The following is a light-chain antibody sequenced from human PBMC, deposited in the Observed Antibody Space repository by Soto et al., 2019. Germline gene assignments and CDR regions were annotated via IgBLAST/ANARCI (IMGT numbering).Light chain of an antibody. Sequence: AIHMTQSPSSLSASVGDSVTITCRSSQGIGNDLGWYQQRPGKAPKLLIYAASTLQSGVPSRFGGSGSGTDFTLTISSLQPEDSATYYCLQDDSYPLTFGGGTKVEI. CDR2: AAS. V-gene: IGKV1-6*01. CDR1: QGIGND. J-gene: IGKJ4*01. CDR3: LQDDSYPLT.